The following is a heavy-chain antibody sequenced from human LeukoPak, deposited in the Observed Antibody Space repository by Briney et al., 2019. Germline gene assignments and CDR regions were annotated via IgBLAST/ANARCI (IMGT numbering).Heavy chain of an antibody. CDR1: GFTFSSYI. CDR2: ISSSSSTI. D-gene: IGHD3-16*01. Sequence: GSLRLSGAASGFTFSSYIMNWVRQAPGKGLEWVSYISSSSSTIYYADSVKGRFTISRDNAKNSLYLQMNSLRDEDTAVYYCARGALNSFDYWGQGTLVTVSS. V-gene: IGHV3-48*02. J-gene: IGHJ4*02. CDR3: ARGALNSFDY.